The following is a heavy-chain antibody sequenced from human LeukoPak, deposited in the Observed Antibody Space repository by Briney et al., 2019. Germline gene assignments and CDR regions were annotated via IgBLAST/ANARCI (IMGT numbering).Heavy chain of an antibody. CDR3: ARGLPPRHYGDYGDCLDY. V-gene: IGHV6-1*01. CDR2: TYYRSKWYN. Sequence: SQTLSLTCALPGDSVSTNSAAWNWIRQSPSRGLEWLGRTYYRSKWYNDYALSVKSRITINPDTSKNQFSLQLNSVTPEDTAVYYCARGLPPRHYGDYGDCLDYWGQGTLVTVPS. J-gene: IGHJ4*02. D-gene: IGHD4-17*01. CDR1: GDSVSTNSAA.